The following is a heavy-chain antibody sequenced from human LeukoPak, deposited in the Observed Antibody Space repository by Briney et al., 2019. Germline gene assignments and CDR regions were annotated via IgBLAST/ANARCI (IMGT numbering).Heavy chain of an antibody. CDR2: ISAYNGNT. J-gene: IGHJ6*04. CDR1: GYTFTSYG. D-gene: IGHD3-10*01. CDR3: ARGELLWFGEFTVYYYGMDV. V-gene: IGHV1-18*04. Sequence: ASVKVSCKAYGYTFTSYGISWVRQAPGQGLEWMGWISAYNGNTNYAQKLQGRVTMTTDTSTSTAYMELRSLRSDDTAVYYCARGELLWFGEFTVYYYGMDVWGKGTTVTVSS.